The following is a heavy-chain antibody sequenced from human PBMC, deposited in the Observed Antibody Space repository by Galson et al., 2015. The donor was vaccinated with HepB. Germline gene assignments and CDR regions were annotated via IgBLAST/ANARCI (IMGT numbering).Heavy chain of an antibody. V-gene: IGHV1-69*04. CDR2: IIPTLGIA. CDR3: ARGPIVVVVAAGVDWFDP. J-gene: IGHJ5*02. Sequence: SVKVSCKASGGTFSSYAISWVRQAPGRGLEWMGRIIPTLGIANYAQKFQGRVTITADKSTSTAYMELSSLRSEDTAVYYCARGPIVVVVAAGVDWFDPWGQGTLVTVSS. CDR1: GGTFSSYA. D-gene: IGHD2-15*01.